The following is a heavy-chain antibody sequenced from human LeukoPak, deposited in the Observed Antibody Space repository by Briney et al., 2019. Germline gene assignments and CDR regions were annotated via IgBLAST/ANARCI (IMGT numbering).Heavy chain of an antibody. D-gene: IGHD5-24*01. CDR3: ARNTYGYKFSMDV. CDR2: INPSGGST. J-gene: IGHJ6*03. Sequence: ASVKVSCKASGYIFTSSYIHWVRQAPGQGLEWMGMINPSGGSTGYAQKFQGRVTMTRDMSTSTVYMELRNLRSDDTAVYYCARNTYGYKFSMDVWGKGTTVIISS. CDR1: GYIFTSSY. V-gene: IGHV1-46*01.